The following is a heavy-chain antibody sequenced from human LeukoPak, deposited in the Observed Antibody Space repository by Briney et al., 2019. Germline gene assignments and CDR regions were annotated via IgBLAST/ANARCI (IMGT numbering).Heavy chain of an antibody. V-gene: IGHV1-2*02. CDR2: IRGDTGDT. D-gene: IGHD6-13*01. J-gene: IGHJ4*02. CDR1: GYTLSDYY. Sequence: ASVTVSCKTSGYTLSDYYMDWVCQAPGQGLEWMGWIRGDTGDTDSPQKFQGRVAMTRDTSTNTAYMELSRLRYDDTAMYFCARVLGNSCDYWGQGTLVTVSS. CDR3: ARVLGNSCDY.